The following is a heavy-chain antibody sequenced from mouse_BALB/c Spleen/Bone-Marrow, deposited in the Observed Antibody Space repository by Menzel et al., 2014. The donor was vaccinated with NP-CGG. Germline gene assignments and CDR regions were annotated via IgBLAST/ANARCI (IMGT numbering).Heavy chain of an antibody. Sequence: QVQLQQSGAELAKPGASVRMSCKASGYTFTSYWMHWVKQRPGQGLEWIGYINPSTGYTEYNQKFKDKATLTADKSSSTAYMQLSSLTSEDSAVYYCARYGNYGDYFDYWGQGTTLTVSS. J-gene: IGHJ2*01. CDR2: INPSTGYT. V-gene: IGHV1-7*01. CDR1: GYTFTSYW. D-gene: IGHD2-1*01. CDR3: ARYGNYGDYFDY.